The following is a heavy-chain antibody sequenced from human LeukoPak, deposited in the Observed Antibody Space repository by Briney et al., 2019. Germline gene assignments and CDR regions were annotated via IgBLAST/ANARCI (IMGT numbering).Heavy chain of an antibody. J-gene: IGHJ4*02. CDR2: IYTGGNT. CDR1: GFTVSSNY. V-gene: IGHV3-53*01. CDR3: ARGRPSFSFDF. Sequence: QPGGSLRLSCAASGFTVSSNYMTWVRQAPGKGLEWVSVIYTGGNTDYADSAKGRFTISRDNSKNTLYHQMKSLRAEDTAVYYCARGRPSFSFDFWGQGTLVTVSS.